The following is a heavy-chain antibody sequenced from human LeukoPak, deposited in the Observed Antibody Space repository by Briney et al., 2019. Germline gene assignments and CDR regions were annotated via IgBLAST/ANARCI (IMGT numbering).Heavy chain of an antibody. Sequence: GGSVKVSCQASGDTFTYYHIHWVRQAPGQGVAWMGAVYVTGETTRNTQNFQGRVTMTRDTSTGTVYMELASLRSEDTAVYYCATEAPGSYYFDYWGQGVLVTVSS. CDR2: VYVTGETT. V-gene: IGHV1-46*01. CDR1: GDTFTYYH. CDR3: ATEAPGSYYFDY. J-gene: IGHJ4*02.